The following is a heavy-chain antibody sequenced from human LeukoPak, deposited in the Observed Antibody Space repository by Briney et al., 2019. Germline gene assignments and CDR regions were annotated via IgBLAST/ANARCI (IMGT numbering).Heavy chain of an antibody. V-gene: IGHV1-8*01. CDR2: MNPNSGNT. CDR1: GYAFTSYD. Sequence: GASVKVSCKASGYAFTSYDINWVRQAPGQGLEWMGWMNPNSGNTGYAQKFQGRVTITRNTSISTAYMELSSLRSEDTAVYYCARRSYYYYMDVWGKGATVTVSS. J-gene: IGHJ6*03. CDR3: ARRSYYYYMDV.